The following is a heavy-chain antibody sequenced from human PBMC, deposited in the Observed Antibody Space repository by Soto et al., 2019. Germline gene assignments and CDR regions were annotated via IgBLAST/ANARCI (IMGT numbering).Heavy chain of an antibody. Sequence: SETLSLTCTVSGGSISSYYWSWIRQPPGKGLEWIGYIYYSGSTNYNPSLKSRVTISVDTSKNQFSLKLSSVTAADTAVYYCARSPIAAAGIFDYWGQGTRVTV. CDR2: IYYSGST. J-gene: IGHJ4*02. CDR3: ARSPIAAAGIFDY. D-gene: IGHD6-13*01. V-gene: IGHV4-59*01. CDR1: GGSISSYY.